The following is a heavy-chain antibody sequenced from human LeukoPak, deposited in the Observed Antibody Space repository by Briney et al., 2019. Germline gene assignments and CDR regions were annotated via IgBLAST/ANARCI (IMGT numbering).Heavy chain of an antibody. CDR2: ISSSSSYI. V-gene: IGHV3-21*01. CDR3: ARAGYCSGGSCPKNPYYYYYYMDV. D-gene: IGHD2-15*01. CDR1: GFTFSSYS. Sequence: GGSLRLSCAASGFTFSSYSMNWVRQAPGRGLEWVSSISSSSSYIYYADSVKGRFTISRDNAKNSLYLQMNSLRAEDTAVYYCARAGYCSGGSCPKNPYYYYYYMDVWGKGTTVTVSS. J-gene: IGHJ6*03.